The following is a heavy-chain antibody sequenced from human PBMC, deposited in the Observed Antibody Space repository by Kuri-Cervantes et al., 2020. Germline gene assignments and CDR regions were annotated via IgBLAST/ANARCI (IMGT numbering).Heavy chain of an antibody. CDR3: ARGGNYYDSSGYYYDWFDP. J-gene: IGHJ5*02. V-gene: IGHV1-69*02. CDR2: IIPILGIA. CDR1: GGTFSSYT. Sequence: SVKVSCKASGGTFSSYTISWVRQAPGQGLEWMGRIIPILGIANYAQKFQGRVTMTTDTSTSTAYMELRSLRSDDTAVYYCARGGNYYDSSGYYYDWFDPWGQGTLVTVSS. D-gene: IGHD3-22*01.